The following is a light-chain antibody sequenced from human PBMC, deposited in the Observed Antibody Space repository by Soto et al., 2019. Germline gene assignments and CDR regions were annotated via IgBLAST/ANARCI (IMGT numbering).Light chain of an antibody. CDR3: QQYKSYQGGT. CDR2: KAS. V-gene: IGKV1-5*03. CDR1: QSFSSR. J-gene: IGKJ1*01. Sequence: DIQMTQSPSTLPASVENRVTITCRARQSFSSRLAWYQQKPGKTPKLLICKASSLESGVPSRFSGSGSGTEFTLTISSLQPDDFATYYCQQYKSYQGGTFGQGTKVEIK.